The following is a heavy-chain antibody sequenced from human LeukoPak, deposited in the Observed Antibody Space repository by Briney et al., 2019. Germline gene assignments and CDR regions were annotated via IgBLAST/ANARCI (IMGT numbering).Heavy chain of an antibody. CDR1: GFSFSDAW. Sequence: PGGSLRLSCAGSGFSFSDAWMNWVRQAPGKALEWVGLIKSKTDGETIVYAAPVKDRFTISRDDSKNTLYLQMDSLKTDDTAVYYCTTGYSGSHNHWGQGTLVTVSS. V-gene: IGHV3-15*01. J-gene: IGHJ4*02. CDR3: TTGYSGSHNH. D-gene: IGHD1-26*01. CDR2: IKSKTDGETI.